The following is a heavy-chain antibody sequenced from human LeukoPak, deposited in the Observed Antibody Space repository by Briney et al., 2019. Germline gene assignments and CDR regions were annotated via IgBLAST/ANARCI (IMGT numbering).Heavy chain of an antibody. CDR2: ISDSGSST. CDR3: AKKLFQGWGFYFGY. D-gene: IGHD2-21*01. CDR1: GFTFSSYA. V-gene: IGHV3-23*01. J-gene: IGHJ4*02. Sequence: GGSLRLSCAASGFTFSSYAMSWVRQAPGKGLEWVSAISDSGSSTYYADSVKGRFTISRDNSKNTLHLQMNSLRAEDTAIYYCAKKLFQGWGFYFGYWGQGTLVTVSS.